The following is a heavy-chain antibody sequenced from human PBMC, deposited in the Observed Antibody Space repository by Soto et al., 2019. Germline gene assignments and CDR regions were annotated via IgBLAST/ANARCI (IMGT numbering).Heavy chain of an antibody. J-gene: IGHJ6*02. V-gene: IGHV1-69*01. Sequence: QVQLVQSGAEVKTPGSSVKVSCKASGGTFSSYAISWVRQAPGQGLEWMGGIIPIFGTANYAVKFQGRVRIPADESTSTAYRERGSLISEDTAVYYCARDKVGYYDSSGYYRVSVPPDYYYGMDVWGQGTRVTGSS. CDR3: ARDKVGYYDSSGYYRVSVPPDYYYGMDV. CDR2: IIPIFGTA. D-gene: IGHD3-22*01. CDR1: GGTFSSYA.